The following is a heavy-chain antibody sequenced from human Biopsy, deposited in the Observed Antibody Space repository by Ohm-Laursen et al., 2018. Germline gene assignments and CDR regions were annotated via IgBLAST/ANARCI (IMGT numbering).Heavy chain of an antibody. CDR2: ITNSGGTV. Sequence: SLRLSCAASGFTFSDYYMIWIRQPPGQGLEWVSYITNSGGTVYYEDSVKGRFTVSRDNAKNSLYLQMDRLSAEDTAVYYCGRPPWGHAYGYYNGMDVWGQGTTVIVSS. J-gene: IGHJ6*02. CDR3: GRPPWGHAYGYYNGMDV. V-gene: IGHV3-11*01. D-gene: IGHD3-10*01. CDR1: GFTFSDYY.